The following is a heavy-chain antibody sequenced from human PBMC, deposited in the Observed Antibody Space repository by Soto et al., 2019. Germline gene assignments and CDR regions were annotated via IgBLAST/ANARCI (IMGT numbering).Heavy chain of an antibody. Sequence: GASVKVSCKASGYTFTSYYMHWVRQAPGQGLEWMGIINPSGGSTSYAQKFQGRVTMTRDTSTSTVYMELSSLRSEDTAVYYCARATLRFGELLYRPPLGYYYYYMDVWGKGTTVTVSS. J-gene: IGHJ6*03. D-gene: IGHD3-10*01. CDR1: GYTFTSYY. V-gene: IGHV1-46*01. CDR3: ARATLRFGELLYRPPLGYYYYYMDV. CDR2: INPSGGST.